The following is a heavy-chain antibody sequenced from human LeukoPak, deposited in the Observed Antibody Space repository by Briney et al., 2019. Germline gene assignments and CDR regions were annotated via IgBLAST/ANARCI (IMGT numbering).Heavy chain of an antibody. D-gene: IGHD3-3*01. J-gene: IGHJ5*02. CDR1: GFTFGDHA. Sequence: GRSLRLSCTASGFTFGDHAMSWVRQAPGKGLEWVGFIRSKAYGGRTEYAAPVKGRFTISRDDSKSIAYLQMNSLKTEDTAVYYCTRDPRITIFGVVPDPWGQGTLVTVSS. V-gene: IGHV3-49*04. CDR3: TRDPRITIFGVVPDP. CDR2: IRSKAYGGRT.